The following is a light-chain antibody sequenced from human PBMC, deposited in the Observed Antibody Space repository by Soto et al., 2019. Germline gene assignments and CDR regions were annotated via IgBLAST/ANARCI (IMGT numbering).Light chain of an antibody. Sequence: VMTQSPATLSVSPGDRATLSCRASQSVSSNLAWYQQKPGQAPRLLIYGASTRATGIPARFSGSGSRTEFSLTISSLQSEDFAVYYCQQYNNWPPYTFGQGTKLEIK. V-gene: IGKV3-15*01. CDR3: QQYNNWPPYT. CDR1: QSVSSN. CDR2: GAS. J-gene: IGKJ2*01.